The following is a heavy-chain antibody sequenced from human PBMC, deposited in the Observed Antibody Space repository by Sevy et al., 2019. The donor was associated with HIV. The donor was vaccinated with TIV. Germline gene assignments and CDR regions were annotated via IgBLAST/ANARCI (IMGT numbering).Heavy chain of an antibody. CDR1: GYTLTELS. V-gene: IGHV1-24*01. CDR2: FDPEDGET. D-gene: IGHD2-2*01. J-gene: IGHJ5*02. Sequence: ASVKVSCKVSGYTLTELSIHWVRQAPGKGLEWMGGFDPEDGETIYAQKFQGRVTMTEDTSTDTAYMELSSLRSEDTAVYYCATMGAYCSSTSCHNWFDPWGQGTLVTVSS. CDR3: ATMGAYCSSTSCHNWFDP.